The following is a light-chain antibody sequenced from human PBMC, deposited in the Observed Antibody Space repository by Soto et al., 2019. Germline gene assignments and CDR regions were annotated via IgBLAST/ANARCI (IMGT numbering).Light chain of an antibody. CDR2: SAS. V-gene: IGKV3-15*01. Sequence: IVMTQSLAALSVSQGGRATLSCRVSQSISDTLAWYHQKLRQAPRLLIYSASTRATGMPARFSGSGSATALTLTIRSLQSADYGVCYCHQYNNWAPWTFGQGTK. CDR1: QSISDT. J-gene: IGKJ1*01. CDR3: HQYNNWAPWT.